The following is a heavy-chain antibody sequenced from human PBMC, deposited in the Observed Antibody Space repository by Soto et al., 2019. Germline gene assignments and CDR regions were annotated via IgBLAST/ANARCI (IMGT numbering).Heavy chain of an antibody. D-gene: IGHD2-21*01. Sequence: EVQLVESGGGLVKPGGSLRLSCAASGFTFNTYDMNWVRQAPGKGLEWVSSITTSSAYIYYADSLKGRITISRDNAKNSLFVQMNSLRAEDTAVYYCVRSGTARLLRHSWFDTWGQGTVVTVSS. CDR1: GFTFNTYD. CDR3: VRSGTARLLRHSWFDT. CDR2: ITTSSAYI. J-gene: IGHJ5*02. V-gene: IGHV3-21*01.